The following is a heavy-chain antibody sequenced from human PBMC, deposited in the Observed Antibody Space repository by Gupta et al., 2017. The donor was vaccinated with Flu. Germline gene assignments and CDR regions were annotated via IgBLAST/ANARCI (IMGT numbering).Heavy chain of an antibody. J-gene: IGHJ3*01. D-gene: IGHD3-3*01. CDR3: ARVPDRHDVFDL. CDR2: ISSNGADA. V-gene: IGHV3-11*05. CDR1: GFTFGDSY. Sequence: QEQLVQSGGHLVKPGGSLRLSCAGSGFTFGDSYMSWVRQAPQKGLEWIAYISSNGADAIYADSVRGRSTISRDNAKRSLDLQMDSLRGDDTAVYYCARVPDRHDVFDLWGQGTMVTVSS.